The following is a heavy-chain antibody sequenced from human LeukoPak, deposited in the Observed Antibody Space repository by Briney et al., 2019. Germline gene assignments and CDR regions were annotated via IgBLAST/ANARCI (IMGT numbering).Heavy chain of an antibody. CDR2: VYYSGST. V-gene: IGHV4-59*12. CDR3: ARVGSWYGARRRFDP. CDR1: GGSISSYY. D-gene: IGHD6-13*01. Sequence: SETLSLTCTVSGGSISSYYWSWIRQPPGKGLEWIGYVYYSGSTNYNPSLKSRVTISVDTSKNQFSLKLSSVTAADTAVYYCARVGSWYGARRRFDPWGQGTLVTVSS. J-gene: IGHJ5*02.